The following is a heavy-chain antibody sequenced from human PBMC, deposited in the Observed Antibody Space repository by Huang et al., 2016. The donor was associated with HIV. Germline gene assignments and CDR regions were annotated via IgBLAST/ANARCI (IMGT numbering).Heavy chain of an antibody. CDR3: ARMFKYDSGGYWGNDAFDI. J-gene: IGHJ3*02. CDR1: GGSFSGHY. CDR2: ISESGST. Sequence: QVQLQQWGAELLKPSETLSLTCAVSGGSFSGHYWTWIRQPPGRGLEWIGEISESGSTTSHPSLKSLVTISGDTSQSQFSLKLNSVTAADTAIYYCARMFKYDSGGYWGNDAFDIWGQGTMVTVSS. V-gene: IGHV4-34*02. D-gene: IGHD3-22*01.